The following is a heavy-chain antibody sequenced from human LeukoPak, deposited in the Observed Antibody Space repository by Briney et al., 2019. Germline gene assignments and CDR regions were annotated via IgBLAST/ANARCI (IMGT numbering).Heavy chain of an antibody. J-gene: IGHJ4*02. Sequence: GGSLRLSCAASGFTFSSYAMSWVRQAPGKGLKWVSAISGSGGSTYYADSVKGRFTISRDNSKNTLYLQMNSLRAEDTAVYYCAKAIRPLRAYYDYWGQGTLVTVSS. CDR3: AKAIRPLRAYYDY. V-gene: IGHV3-23*01. CDR2: ISGSGGST. CDR1: GFTFSSYA. D-gene: IGHD3-16*01.